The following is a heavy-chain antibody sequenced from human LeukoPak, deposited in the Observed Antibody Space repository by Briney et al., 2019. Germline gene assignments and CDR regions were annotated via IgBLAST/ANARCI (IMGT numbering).Heavy chain of an antibody. Sequence: GGSLRLSCAASGVTFSSYGSYSMNWVRQAPGKGLDGVSSISVRSSHIYYVDSVKGRFTISRDNAKNSLYLQMNSLRDEDTAVXYCARGYDSSGYYPGALDYWGQGTLVTVSS. V-gene: IGHV3-21*01. CDR1: GVTFSSYGSYS. J-gene: IGHJ4*02. D-gene: IGHD3-22*01. CDR2: ISVRSSHI. CDR3: ARGYDSSGYYPGALDY.